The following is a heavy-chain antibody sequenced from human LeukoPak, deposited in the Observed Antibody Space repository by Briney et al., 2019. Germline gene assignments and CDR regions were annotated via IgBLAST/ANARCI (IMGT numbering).Heavy chain of an antibody. CDR3: ASSVGYSGYDYRDYNYYYGMDV. J-gene: IGHJ6*02. CDR1: GFTFSSYW. V-gene: IGHV3-74*01. Sequence: GGSLRLSCAASGFTFSSYWMHWVRQAPGKGLVWVSRINSDGSSTSYADSVKGRFTISRDNAKNTLYLQMNSLRAEDTAVYYCASSVGYSGYDYRDYNYYYGMDVWGQGTTVTVSS. CDR2: INSDGSST. D-gene: IGHD5-12*01.